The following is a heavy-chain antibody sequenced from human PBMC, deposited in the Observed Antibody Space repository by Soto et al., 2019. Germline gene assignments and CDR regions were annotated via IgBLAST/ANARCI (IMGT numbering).Heavy chain of an antibody. D-gene: IGHD3-10*01. CDR2: INHSGST. Sequence: PSETLSLTCAVYGGSFSGYYWSWIRQPPGKGLEWIGEINHSGSTNYNPSLKSRVTISVDTSKNQFSLKLSSVTAADTAVYYCASVGESVPYYYYYGMDVWGQGTTVTVS. CDR3: ASVGESVPYYYYYGMDV. V-gene: IGHV4-34*01. J-gene: IGHJ6*02. CDR1: GGSFSGYY.